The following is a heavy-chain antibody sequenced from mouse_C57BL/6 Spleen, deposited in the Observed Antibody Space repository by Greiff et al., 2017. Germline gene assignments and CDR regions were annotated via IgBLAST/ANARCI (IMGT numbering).Heavy chain of an antibody. CDR3: AREGYYASFDY. CDR1: GFTFSSYA. V-gene: IGHV5-4*01. J-gene: IGHJ2*01. CDR2: ISDGGSYT. Sequence: EVHLVEPGGGLVKPGGSLKLSCAASGFTFSSYAMSWVRQTPEKRLEWVATISDGGSYTYYPDNVKGRFTITRDNSKNNLYLQMSHLNSEDKAMYNCAREGYYASFDYWGQGTTLTVSS. D-gene: IGHD2-3*01.